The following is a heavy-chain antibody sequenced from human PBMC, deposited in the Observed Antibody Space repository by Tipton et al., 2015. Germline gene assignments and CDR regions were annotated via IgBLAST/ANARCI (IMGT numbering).Heavy chain of an antibody. CDR1: GYTFTGSG. Sequence: QLVQSGAEVKKPGASVKVSCKASGYTFTGSGISWVRQAPGQGLEWMGGIIPNSGVTFYAQRFQGRVTMTSDTSISTAYMELRSLRSDDTAVYYCVRRTAARTGGFDPWGQGTLVTVSS. J-gene: IGHJ5*02. CDR3: VRRTAARTGGFDP. V-gene: IGHV1-2*02. CDR2: IIPNSGVT. D-gene: IGHD6-6*01.